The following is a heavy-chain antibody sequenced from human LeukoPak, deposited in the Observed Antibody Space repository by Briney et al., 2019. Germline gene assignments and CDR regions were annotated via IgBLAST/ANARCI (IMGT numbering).Heavy chain of an antibody. CDR1: GFTFSSYS. Sequence: GGSLRLSCAASGFTFSSYSMNWVRQAPGKGLEWVSVIYSGGSTYYADSVKGRFTISRDNSKNTLYLQMNSLRAEDTAVYYCARGGKVVSYWGQGTLVTVSS. D-gene: IGHD5/OR15-5a*01. CDR2: IYSGGST. CDR3: ARGGKVVSY. V-gene: IGHV3-53*01. J-gene: IGHJ4*02.